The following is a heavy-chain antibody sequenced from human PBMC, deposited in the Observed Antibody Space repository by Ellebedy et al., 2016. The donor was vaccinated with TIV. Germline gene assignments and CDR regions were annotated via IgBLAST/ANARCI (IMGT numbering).Heavy chain of an antibody. V-gene: IGHV3-23*01. CDR2: ISNTGGRT. Sequence: PGGSLRLSCAASGFTFSSYAMSWVRQAPGKGLEWVSTISNTGGRTYYADSVKGRFTISRDNSKSTVDLQMNSLRVEDTAVYFCAKDRTPGDGYWVFDDWGQGTLVTVSS. CDR1: GFTFSSYA. J-gene: IGHJ4*02. D-gene: IGHD5-18*01. CDR3: AKDRTPGDGYWVFDD.